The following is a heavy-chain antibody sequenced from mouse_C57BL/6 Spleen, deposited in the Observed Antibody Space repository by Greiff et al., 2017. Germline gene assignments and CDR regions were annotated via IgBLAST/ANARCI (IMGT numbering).Heavy chain of an antibody. V-gene: IGHV1-82*01. Sequence: VQGVESGPELVKPGASVKISCKASGYAFSSSWMNWVKQRPGKGLEWIGRIYPGDGDTNYNGKFKGKATLTADKSSSTAYMQLSSLTSEDSAVYFCARSYYGSIYAMDYWGQGTSVTVSS. CDR3: ARSYYGSIYAMDY. J-gene: IGHJ4*01. CDR2: IYPGDGDT. D-gene: IGHD1-1*01. CDR1: GYAFSSSW.